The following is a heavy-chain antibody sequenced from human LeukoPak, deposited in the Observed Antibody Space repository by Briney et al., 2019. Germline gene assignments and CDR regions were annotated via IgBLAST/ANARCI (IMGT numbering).Heavy chain of an antibody. Sequence: GGSLRLSCTASGFTFGDYAMSWFRQAPGKGLEWVSAISGSGGSTYYADSVKGRFTISRDNSKNTLYLQMNSLRAEDTAVYYCAKVRCSSTSCYGPFYFDYWGQGTLVTVSS. V-gene: IGHV3-23*01. CDR2: ISGSGGST. D-gene: IGHD2-2*01. J-gene: IGHJ4*02. CDR1: GFTFGDYA. CDR3: AKVRCSSTSCYGPFYFDY.